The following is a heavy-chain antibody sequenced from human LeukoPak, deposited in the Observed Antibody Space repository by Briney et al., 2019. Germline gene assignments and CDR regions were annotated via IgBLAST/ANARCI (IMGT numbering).Heavy chain of an antibody. Sequence: GASVTVSFTSSGYTFTFYYMHWVRQAPGQGLEWMVWINPNRGGTNYPQKFQGRVTMTTDTSISTAYMELSRLRSDDTAVYYCRTDRYGDYGDYIDYWGQGTLVTVSS. CDR1: GYTFTFYY. D-gene: IGHD4-17*01. CDR2: INPNRGGT. V-gene: IGHV1-2*02. CDR3: RTDRYGDYGDYIDY. J-gene: IGHJ4*02.